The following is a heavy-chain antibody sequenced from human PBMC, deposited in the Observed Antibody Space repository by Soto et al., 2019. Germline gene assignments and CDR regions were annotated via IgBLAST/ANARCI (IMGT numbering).Heavy chain of an antibody. Sequence: GGSLRLSCAASGFIVSRNYVSWVRQAPGKGLEWVSIIYTDGSTYYADSVKGRFTISRDNFKNTLYLQMNSLRVGDTAVYFCARDQMARGLYGMDVWGQGTTVTVSS. V-gene: IGHV3-53*01. CDR1: GFIVSRNY. CDR3: ARDQMARGLYGMDV. CDR2: IYTDGST. J-gene: IGHJ6*02. D-gene: IGHD3-10*01.